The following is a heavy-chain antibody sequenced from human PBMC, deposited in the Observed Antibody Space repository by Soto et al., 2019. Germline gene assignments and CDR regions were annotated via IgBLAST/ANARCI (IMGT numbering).Heavy chain of an antibody. CDR2: INAYNGNT. V-gene: IGHV1-18*01. CDR3: ATLTKYDILTGFYPC. J-gene: IGHJ4*02. Sequence: ASVKVSCKASGYRFTSYGIGWVRQAPGQGLEWMGWINAYNGNTKYSQKFQGRVTITRDTSASTAYMELSSLRSEDTAVYYCATLTKYDILTGFYPCWGQGTLVTV. CDR1: GYRFTSYG. D-gene: IGHD3-9*01.